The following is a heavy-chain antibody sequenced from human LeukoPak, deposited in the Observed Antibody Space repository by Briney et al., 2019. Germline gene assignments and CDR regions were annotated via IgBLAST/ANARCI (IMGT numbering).Heavy chain of an antibody. V-gene: IGHV3-30*18. CDR2: ISYDGSNK. Sequence: PGGSLRLSCAASGFTFSSYGMHWVRQAPGKGLEWVAVISYDGSNKYYADSVKGRFTISRDNSKNTLYLQMNSLRAEDTAVYYCAKVGVRSIAAAGTGGDYWGQGTLVTVSS. D-gene: IGHD6-13*01. J-gene: IGHJ4*02. CDR3: AKVGVRSIAAAGTGGDY. CDR1: GFTFSSYG.